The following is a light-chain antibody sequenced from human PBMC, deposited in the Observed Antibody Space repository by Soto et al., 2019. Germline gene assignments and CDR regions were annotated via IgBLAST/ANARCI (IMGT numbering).Light chain of an antibody. V-gene: IGKV1-5*01. CDR2: DAS. Sequence: DIQMTQSPSTLPASVGDRVTITCRASQSISYWLAWYQQKPGKAPKLLIYDASILQSGVPSRFSGSGSGTEFTLTITSLQPDDFATYYCHPYNHWTFGHGTKVDIK. CDR3: HPYNHWT. CDR1: QSISYW. J-gene: IGKJ1*01.